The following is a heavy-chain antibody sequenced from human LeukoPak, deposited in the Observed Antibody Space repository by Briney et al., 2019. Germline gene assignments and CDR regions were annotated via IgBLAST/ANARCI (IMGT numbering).Heavy chain of an antibody. CDR3: ARNKYYYGLGNYGVPNWFDP. J-gene: IGHJ5*02. D-gene: IGHD3-10*01. CDR1: DDSITMYY. Sequence: SETLSLTCSVSDDSITMYYWTWIRQPPGKGLEWIGYVDHTGSTNFNPSLNGRVSISRDTTKNLFSLKLSSVTATDTAVYYCARNKYYYGLGNYGVPNWFDPWGQGTLVTVSS. V-gene: IGHV4-59*08. CDR2: VDHTGST.